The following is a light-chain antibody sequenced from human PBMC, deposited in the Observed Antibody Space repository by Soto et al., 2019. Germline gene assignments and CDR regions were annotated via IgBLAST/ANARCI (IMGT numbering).Light chain of an antibody. Sequence: QSVLTQPPSASGAPGQGISISCSGSSSNIGGNSVSWYRQVPGTAPKLLIFSNHQRPSGVPDRFSGSKYGTSASLAISGLQSEDEADYYCSTWDDSLRGLVFGGGTKVTVL. CDR2: SNH. J-gene: IGLJ2*01. CDR3: STWDDSLRGLV. CDR1: SSNIGGNS. V-gene: IGLV1-44*01.